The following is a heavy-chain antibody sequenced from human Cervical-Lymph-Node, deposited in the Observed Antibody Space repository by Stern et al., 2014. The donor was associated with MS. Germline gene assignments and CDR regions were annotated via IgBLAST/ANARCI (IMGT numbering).Heavy chain of an antibody. D-gene: IGHD3-10*01. J-gene: IGHJ4*02. CDR2: ISSSSSYI. CDR3: ARDPITMVRGVFY. V-gene: IGHV3-21*01. Sequence: VQLVGSGGGLVKPGGSLRLSCAASGFTFSSYSMNWVRQAPGKGLEWVSSISSSSSYIYYADSVKGRFTISRDNAKNSLYLQMNSLRAEDTAVYYCARDPITMVRGVFYWGQGTLVTVSS. CDR1: GFTFSSYS.